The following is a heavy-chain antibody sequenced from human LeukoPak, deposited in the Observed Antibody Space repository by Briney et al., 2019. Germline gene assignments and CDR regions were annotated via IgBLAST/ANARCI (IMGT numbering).Heavy chain of an antibody. CDR3: AKINNNDDY. CDR1: GFTFTTFG. V-gene: IGHV3-30*18. J-gene: IGHJ4*02. CDR2: ISPHGDIE. Sequence: PGGSLSLSCAASGFTFTTFGIHWVRQAPGKGLEWVAAISPHGDIEYYTDSVKGRFTISRDNSKNMIYLQMNSLRGEDSAVYYCAKINNNDDYWGQGNLVTVSS. D-gene: IGHD1/OR15-1a*01.